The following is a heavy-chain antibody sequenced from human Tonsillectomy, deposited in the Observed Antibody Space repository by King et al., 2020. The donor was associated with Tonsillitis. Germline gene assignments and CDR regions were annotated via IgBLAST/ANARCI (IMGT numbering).Heavy chain of an antibody. CDR2: ISGYNGNT. V-gene: IGHV1-18*01. CDR3: ARGKLDTYYYYYYMDV. Sequence: QLVQSGAEVKQPGASVKVSCKASGYTFTNYAINWVRQAPGQGLEWMGWISGYNGNTNYAQKLQDRFTMTKDTSTSTAYMELRSLRSDTAVYYCARGKLDTYYYYYYMDVWGKGTTVTVSS. CDR1: GYTFTNYA. J-gene: IGHJ6*03. D-gene: IGHD1-1*01.